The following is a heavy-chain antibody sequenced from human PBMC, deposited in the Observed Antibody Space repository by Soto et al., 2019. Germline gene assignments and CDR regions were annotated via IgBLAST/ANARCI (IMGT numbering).Heavy chain of an antibody. CDR1: GGSISSSSYY. V-gene: IGHV4-39*01. Sequence: QLQLQESGPGLVKPSETLSLTCTVSGGSISSSSYYWGWIRQPPGKGLEWIGSIYYSGSTYYNPSLKSRVTISVDTSKNQFSLKLSSVTAADTAVYYCARGPAAGGAFDPWGQGTLVTVSS. J-gene: IGHJ5*02. D-gene: IGHD2-2*01. CDR3: ARGPAAGGAFDP. CDR2: IYYSGST.